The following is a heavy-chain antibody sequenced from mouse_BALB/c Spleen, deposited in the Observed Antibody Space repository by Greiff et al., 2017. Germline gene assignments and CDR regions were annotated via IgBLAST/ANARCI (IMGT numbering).Heavy chain of an antibody. Sequence: DVKLVESGGGLVQPGGSRKLSCAASGFTFSSFGMHWVRQAPEKGLEWVAYISSGSSTIYYADTVKGRFTISRDNPKNTLFLQMTSLRSEDTAMYYCARGLPSYAMDYWGQGTSVTVSS. D-gene: IGHD2-2*01. CDR1: GFTFSSFG. CDR3: ARGLPSYAMDY. J-gene: IGHJ4*01. CDR2: ISSGSSTI. V-gene: IGHV5-17*02.